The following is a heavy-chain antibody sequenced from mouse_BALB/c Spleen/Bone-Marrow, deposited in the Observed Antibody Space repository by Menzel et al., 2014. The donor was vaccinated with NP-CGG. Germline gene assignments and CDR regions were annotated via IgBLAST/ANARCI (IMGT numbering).Heavy chain of an antibody. CDR2: IDPETGGT. CDR1: GYTFTDYE. Sequence: QVQLQQSGAELVRPGASVTLSCKASGYTFTDYEMHWVKQTPGHGLEWIGAIDPETGGTAYNQKFKGKATLTADKSSSTAYTELRVFTSDGSVVYYGSRGDNFTTTLVGDFDYWGQGTILTVSS. D-gene: IGHD1-1*01. CDR3: SRGDNFTTTLVGDFDY. V-gene: IGHV1-15*01. J-gene: IGHJ2*01.